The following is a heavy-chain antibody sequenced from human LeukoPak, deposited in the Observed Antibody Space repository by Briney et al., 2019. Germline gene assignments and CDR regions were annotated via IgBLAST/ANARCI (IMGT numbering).Heavy chain of an antibody. J-gene: IGHJ4*02. V-gene: IGHV1-2*02. CDR2: INPKTGGT. CDR3: ARDHLGATHYFGF. Sequence: GASVTVSFMTSGYAFIHNYIHWVRQAPGQGVEWVGWINPKTGGTNSAQRFQGRVTMTRDTSTSTAYMQLRSLRSDDTAVYYCARDHLGATHYFGFWGQGTLVTVSS. CDR1: GYAFIHNY. D-gene: IGHD1-26*01.